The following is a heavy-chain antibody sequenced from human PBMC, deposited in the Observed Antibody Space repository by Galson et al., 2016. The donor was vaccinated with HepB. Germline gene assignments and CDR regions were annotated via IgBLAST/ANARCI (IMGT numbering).Heavy chain of an antibody. Sequence: SVKVSCKASGGTFSDNALSWVRQAPGQGLEWMGRIIPFVDVSNYAEKFQDRVTITADMSTRTTYMELTSLTSDDTAVYYCARAGGTSDLHFGMDVWGQGTTVIVSS. J-gene: IGHJ6*02. CDR3: ARAGGTSDLHFGMDV. V-gene: IGHV1-69*04. CDR1: GGTFSDNA. D-gene: IGHD1-7*01. CDR2: IIPFVDVS.